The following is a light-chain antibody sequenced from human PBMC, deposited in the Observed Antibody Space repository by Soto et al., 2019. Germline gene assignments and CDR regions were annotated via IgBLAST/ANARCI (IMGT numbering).Light chain of an antibody. J-gene: IGKJ1*01. CDR1: QSVSSSY. V-gene: IGKV3-20*01. CDR2: GAS. CDR3: QQYGSSPWT. Sequence: EIVLTQSPGTLSLSPGERATLSCRASQSVSSSYLAWYQQKPGQAPRLLIYGASSRATGIPDRFSGSGSATDFTLTISRLEPEDFAMYYCQQYGSSPWTFGQGTKVEIK.